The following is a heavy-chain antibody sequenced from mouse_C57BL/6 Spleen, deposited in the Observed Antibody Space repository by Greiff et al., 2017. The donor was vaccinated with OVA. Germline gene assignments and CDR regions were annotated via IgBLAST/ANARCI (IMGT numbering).Heavy chain of an antibody. CDR1: GYTFTSYW. D-gene: IGHD2-2*01. CDR2: IHPNSGST. CDR3: AESTMVTYFDY. V-gene: IGHV1-64*01. Sequence: VQLQQSGAELVKPGASVKLSCKASGYTFTSYWMHWVKQRPGQGLEWIGMIHPNSGSTNYNEKFKSKATLTVDKSSSTAYMQLSSLTSEDSAVYYCAESTMVTYFDYWGQGTTLTVSS. J-gene: IGHJ2*01.